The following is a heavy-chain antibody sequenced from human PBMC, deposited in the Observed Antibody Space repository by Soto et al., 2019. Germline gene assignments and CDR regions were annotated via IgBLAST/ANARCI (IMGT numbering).Heavy chain of an antibody. V-gene: IGHV3-53*04. CDR2: IYSGGDT. D-gene: IGHD3-10*01. CDR3: ARKTDSIPSGVDV. CDR1: GFAVRHNY. J-gene: IGHJ6*04. Sequence: EVQLVESGGGLVQPGGSLRLSCTASGFAVRHNYMTWVRQAPGKGLEWVSLIYSGGDTAYADSVKGRFTISRHTSHTTLYLQMNSLRAEDTAVYYCARKTDSIPSGVDVWGKGTAVTVSS.